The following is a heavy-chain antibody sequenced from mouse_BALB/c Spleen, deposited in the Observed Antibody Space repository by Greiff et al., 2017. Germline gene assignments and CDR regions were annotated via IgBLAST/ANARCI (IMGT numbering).Heavy chain of an antibody. CDR3: ARGYDGYSAY. CDR1: GFTFSSYA. Sequence: EVKLMESGGGLVKPGGSLKLSCAASGFTFSSYAMSWVRQSPEKRLEWVAEISSGGSYTYYPDTVTGRFTISRDNAKNTLYLEMSSLRSEDTAMYYCARGYDGYSAYWGQGTLVTVSA. CDR2: ISSGGSYT. J-gene: IGHJ3*01. V-gene: IGHV5-9-4*01. D-gene: IGHD2-3*01.